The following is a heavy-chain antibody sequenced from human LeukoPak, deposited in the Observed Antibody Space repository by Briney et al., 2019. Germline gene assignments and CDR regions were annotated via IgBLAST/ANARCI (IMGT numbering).Heavy chain of an antibody. V-gene: IGHV1-8*01. Sequence: ASVKVSCKASGYTFTSYDINWVRQATGQGLEWMGWMNPNSGNTGYAQKFQGRVTMTRNTSISTAYMELSSLRSEDTAVYYCAKGDGDPYYFDYWGQGTLVAVSS. J-gene: IGHJ4*02. D-gene: IGHD2-21*02. CDR2: MNPNSGNT. CDR1: GYTFTSYD. CDR3: AKGDGDPYYFDY.